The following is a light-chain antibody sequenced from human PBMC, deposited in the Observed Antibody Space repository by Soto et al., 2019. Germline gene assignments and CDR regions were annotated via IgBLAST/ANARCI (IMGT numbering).Light chain of an antibody. CDR2: SAS. CDR1: QNVDTN. J-gene: IGKJ2*01. Sequence: EVVMTQSPATLSVSPGDRATLSCRASQNVDTNVAWYQQKPGQAPRLLVHSASTRATGIPTRFTGIGSGTDFTLTISGLQSDDFAVYYCQLYYNWPPYTFGQGTKLQIK. CDR3: QLYYNWPPYT. V-gene: IGKV3-15*01.